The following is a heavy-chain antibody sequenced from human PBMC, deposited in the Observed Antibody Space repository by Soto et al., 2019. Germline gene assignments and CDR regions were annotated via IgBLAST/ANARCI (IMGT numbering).Heavy chain of an antibody. Sequence: QVQLVQSGAEVKKPGSSVKVSCKTSGGTFSTYSIVWVRQAPGEGLEWMGGIIPIFGTANYAQKLQDRVTITADKSTNTAFMELSSLKSEDTAMYYSASSSGKNYGVGTNYHFDYWGQGTLVTVSS. V-gene: IGHV1-69*06. J-gene: IGHJ4*02. CDR2: IIPIFGTA. CDR1: GGTFSTYS. CDR3: ASSSGKNYGVGTNYHFDY. D-gene: IGHD1-26*01.